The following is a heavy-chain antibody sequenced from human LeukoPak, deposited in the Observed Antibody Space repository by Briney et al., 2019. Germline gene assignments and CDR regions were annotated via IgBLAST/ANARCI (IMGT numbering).Heavy chain of an antibody. Sequence: PAETLSLTSTVSGGSVSNGSYYWGWIRQPPGKGLEWYGSIYHSGSTYYDSSLKSRVTISVDTYKNQFSLKLRSVTAADTAVYYCARHLPDYSNTWPGPWGQGSLVTVSS. V-gene: IGHV4-39*01. CDR2: IYHSGST. CDR3: ARHLPDYSNTWPGP. CDR1: GGSVSNGSYY. D-gene: IGHD4-11*01. J-gene: IGHJ5*02.